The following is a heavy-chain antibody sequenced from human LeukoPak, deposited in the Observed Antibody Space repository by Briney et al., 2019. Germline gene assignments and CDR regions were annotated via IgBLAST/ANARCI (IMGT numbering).Heavy chain of an antibody. J-gene: IGHJ4*02. D-gene: IGHD3-16*01. CDR2: INAGNGNT. Sequence: GASVKVTCKASGYTFTGYYMHWVRQAPGQGLEWMGWINAGNGNTKYSQKFQGRVTITRDTSASTAYMELSSLRSEDTAVYYCARGLLPGGVTDYWGQGTPVTVSS. CDR1: GYTFTGYY. CDR3: ARGLLPGGVTDY. V-gene: IGHV1/OR15-3*02.